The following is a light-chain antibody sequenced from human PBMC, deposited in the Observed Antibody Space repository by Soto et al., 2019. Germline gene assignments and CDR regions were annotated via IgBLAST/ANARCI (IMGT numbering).Light chain of an antibody. J-gene: IGKJ2*01. V-gene: IGKV1-5*03. CDR3: QQYYTYPYT. CDR2: QAS. Sequence: DIQMTQSPSTLSSSVGDRVTITCRASHSISVWLAWYQQKPGKAPKLLIYQASTLESGVPSRFSGRGSGTDFTLTISSLQPDDFATYYCQQYYTYPYTFGQGTKV. CDR1: HSISVW.